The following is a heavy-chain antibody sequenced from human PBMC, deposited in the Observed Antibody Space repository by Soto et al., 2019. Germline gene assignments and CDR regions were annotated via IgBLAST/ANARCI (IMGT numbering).Heavy chain of an antibody. CDR2: IYSNNST. V-gene: IGHV3-66*03. D-gene: IGHD6-19*01. CDR1: GFIVSINY. Sequence: GGSLRLSCAASGFIVSINYMSWVRQAPGKGLEWVSVIYSNNSTYYADSVKGRFTISRDNSKNTLYLQMNSLRAEDTAVYYCATPRYSSGWYDHKDAFESSGKGTMGTV. CDR3: ATPRYSSGWYDHKDAFES. J-gene: IGHJ3*02.